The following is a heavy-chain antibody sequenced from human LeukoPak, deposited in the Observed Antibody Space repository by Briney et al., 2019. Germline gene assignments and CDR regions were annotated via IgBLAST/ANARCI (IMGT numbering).Heavy chain of an antibody. CDR3: AKDGDYGDYSFDY. J-gene: IGHJ4*02. CDR1: GLSFSSYV. V-gene: IGHV3-23*01. CDR2: ISGSGGST. Sequence: GGSLRLSCAASGLSFSSYVMSWVRQAPGKGLEWVSGISGSGGSTYYADSVKGRFTISRDNSKNTLYLQMNSLRAEDTAVYYCAKDGDYGDYSFDYWGQGTLVTVSS. D-gene: IGHD4-17*01.